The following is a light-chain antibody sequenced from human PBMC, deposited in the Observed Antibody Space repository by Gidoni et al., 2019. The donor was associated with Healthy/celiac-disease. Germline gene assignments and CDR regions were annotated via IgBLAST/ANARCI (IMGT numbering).Light chain of an antibody. CDR3: QQSYSTPPIT. Sequence: DIQMTQSTSSLSASVGDRVTITCRASQSISSYLNWYQQKPGNAPKLLIYAASSLQSGVPSRFSGSGSGTDFTLTISSLQPEYFATYYCQQSYSTPPITFGQGTRLEIK. CDR2: AAS. J-gene: IGKJ5*01. V-gene: IGKV1-39*01. CDR1: QSISSY.